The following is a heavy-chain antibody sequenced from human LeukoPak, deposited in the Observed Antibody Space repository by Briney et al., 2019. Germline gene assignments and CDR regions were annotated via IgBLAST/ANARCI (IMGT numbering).Heavy chain of an antibody. V-gene: IGHV3-9*01. CDR1: GFIFDNYA. Sequence: GGSLRLSCAASGFIFDNYAMHWVRQAPGKGLEWVSGISWSSGSIGYADSVKGRFTISRDNAKNSLYLQMNSLRAEDTAVYYCARLYSSSYYYYGMDVWGQGTTVTVSS. J-gene: IGHJ6*02. CDR2: ISWSSGSI. CDR3: ARLYSSSYYYYGMDV. D-gene: IGHD6-13*01.